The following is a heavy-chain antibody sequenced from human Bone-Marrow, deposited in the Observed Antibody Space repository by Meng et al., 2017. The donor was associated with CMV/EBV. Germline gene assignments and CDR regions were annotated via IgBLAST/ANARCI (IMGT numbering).Heavy chain of an antibody. Sequence: SVKVSCKTSGGTFSSYSISWVRQAPGQGLEWMGGIIPMFRKEDYAQKFQGRVTITTDESTTTAYMELRSLRSEDTAVYYCARGAITVFGVVPGSFDIWGQGTRVTVSS. V-gene: IGHV1-69*05. CDR2: IIPMFRKE. CDR3: ARGAITVFGVVPGSFDI. CDR1: GGTFSSYS. J-gene: IGHJ3*02. D-gene: IGHD3-3*01.